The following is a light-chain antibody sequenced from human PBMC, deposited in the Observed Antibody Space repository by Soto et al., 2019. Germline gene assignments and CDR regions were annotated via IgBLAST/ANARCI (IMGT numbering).Light chain of an antibody. CDR2: GAS. J-gene: IGKJ2*02. Sequence: EVVLTQSPATLSLSPGEGATLSCRASQSVGNDLAWFQQKPGQAPRLLVYGASNRATGIPARFSGSGSGTEFPLTISSLEPEDFAVYYCHQRGSWPRTFGQGTRLEIK. V-gene: IGKV3-11*01. CDR3: HQRGSWPRT. CDR1: QSVGND.